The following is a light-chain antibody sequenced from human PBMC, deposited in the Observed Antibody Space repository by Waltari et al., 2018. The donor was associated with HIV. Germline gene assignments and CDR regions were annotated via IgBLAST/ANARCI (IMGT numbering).Light chain of an antibody. CDR2: DAS. Sequence: EFVVTQSSAPLSLSPGDSPALSCRASQSVFTYLAWYQQKPGQAPRLLIYDASNRATGIPARFSASGSGTDFTLTISSLEPEDFAVYFCQQRTKWPTFGGGTKVEIK. V-gene: IGKV3-11*01. CDR3: QQRTKWPT. CDR1: QSVFTY. J-gene: IGKJ4*01.